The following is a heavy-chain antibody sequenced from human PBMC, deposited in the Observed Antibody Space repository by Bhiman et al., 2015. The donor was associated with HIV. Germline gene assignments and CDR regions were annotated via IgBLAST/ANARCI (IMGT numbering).Heavy chain of an antibody. CDR1: GFTFSGSA. Sequence: EVQLVESGGGLVQPGGSLKLSCAASGFTFSGSAMHWVRQASGKGLEWVGRIRSKANSYATAYAASVKGRFTISRDDSKNTAYLQMNSLKTEDTAVYYCAREDRLPFDYWGQGTLVTVSS. J-gene: IGHJ4*02. V-gene: IGHV3-73*02. D-gene: IGHD4-11*01. CDR2: IRSKANSYAT. CDR3: AREDRLPFDY.